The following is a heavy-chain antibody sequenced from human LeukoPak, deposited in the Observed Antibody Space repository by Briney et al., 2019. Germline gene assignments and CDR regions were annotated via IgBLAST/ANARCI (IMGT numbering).Heavy chain of an antibody. J-gene: IGHJ6*03. CDR2: IYSNGIT. Sequence: SETLSLTCTVSGGSISSYFWTWIRQPAGKGLEWIGRIYSNGITNYNPSLKSRVTMSIDTSKKEFSLKLSSVTAADTAIYYCASSSNFYYYCMDVWGKGTTVTVSS. V-gene: IGHV4-4*07. CDR1: GGSISSYF. CDR3: ASSSNFYYYCMDV.